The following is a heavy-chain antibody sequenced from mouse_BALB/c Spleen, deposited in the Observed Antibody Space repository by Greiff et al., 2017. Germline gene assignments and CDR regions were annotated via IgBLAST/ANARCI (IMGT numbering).Heavy chain of an antibody. CDR1: GYSFTGYY. CDR2: INPYNGAT. CDR3: TVITTASYYYAMDY. Sequence: VQLQQSGPELVKPGASVKISCKASGYSFTGYYMHWVKQSHVKSLEWIGRINPYNGATSYNQNFKDKATLTVDKSSSTAYMQLSSPTSEDSAVYYCTVITTASYYYAMDYWGQGTSVTVSS. J-gene: IGHJ4*01. D-gene: IGHD1-2*01. V-gene: IGHV1-42*01.